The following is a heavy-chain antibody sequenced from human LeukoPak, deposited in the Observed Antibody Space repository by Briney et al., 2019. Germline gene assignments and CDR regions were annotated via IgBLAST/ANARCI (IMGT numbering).Heavy chain of an antibody. CDR3: ARLFSRGWEYHFGLDV. J-gene: IGHJ6*02. CDR2: IYYSGST. D-gene: IGHD6-19*01. CDR1: GGSISTDASY. Sequence: SETLSLTCTVSGGSISTDASYWAWIRQPPGKRLEWIGSIYYSGSTYYSSSLKSRVTLSVDTSKNQSSLKMSSVTAADTAVFYCARLFSRGWEYHFGLDVWGQGSTVTVS. V-gene: IGHV4-39*01.